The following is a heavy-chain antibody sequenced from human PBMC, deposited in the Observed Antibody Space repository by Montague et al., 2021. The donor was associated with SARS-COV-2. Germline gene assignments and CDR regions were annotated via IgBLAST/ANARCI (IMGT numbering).Heavy chain of an antibody. Sequence: TLSLTCTVSGGSISSGSYYWSWIRQPAGKGLEWIVRIPISGSTNYNPSLKSRVTISVDTSKNQFSLKLSSVTAADTAVYYCARDIAVAGLFDYWGQGTLVTVSS. V-gene: IGHV4-61*02. D-gene: IGHD6-19*01. CDR3: ARDIAVAGLFDY. CDR1: GGSISSGSYY. CDR2: IPISGST. J-gene: IGHJ4*02.